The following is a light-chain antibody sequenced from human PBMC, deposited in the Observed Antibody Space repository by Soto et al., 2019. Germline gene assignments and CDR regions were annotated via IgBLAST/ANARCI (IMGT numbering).Light chain of an antibody. Sequence: QSVLTQPASVSGSPGQSITISCTGNSSDVGGYNYVSWYQQHPGKAPKVVIYDVINRPAGVSNRFSGSKSGNTASLTISGLQAEDEADYCCSSYRSTSTLCVFGSGTKLTVL. CDR1: SSDVGGYNY. CDR3: SSYRSTSTLCV. V-gene: IGLV2-14*01. CDR2: DVI. J-gene: IGLJ1*01.